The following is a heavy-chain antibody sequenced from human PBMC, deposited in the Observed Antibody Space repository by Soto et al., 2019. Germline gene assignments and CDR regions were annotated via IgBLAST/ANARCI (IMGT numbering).Heavy chain of an antibody. CDR1: GFTFSDHY. J-gene: IGHJ4*02. D-gene: IGHD3-10*01. Sequence: QVQLVESGGDLVKPGGSLRLSCAASGFTFSDHYMTWIRQSPGKGLEWVSYISSDSATIYYTDSVQGRFTDSRDNAKNSVYLQMNSLRAEDTAVYYCASDPYYYASYYWGQGTLVTVSS. CDR2: ISSDSATI. V-gene: IGHV3-11*01. CDR3: ASDPYYYASYY.